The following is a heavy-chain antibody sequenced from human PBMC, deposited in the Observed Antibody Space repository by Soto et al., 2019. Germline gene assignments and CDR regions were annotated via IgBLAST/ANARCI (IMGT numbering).Heavy chain of an antibody. CDR2: ISSGGAYI. J-gene: IGHJ5*02. CDR1: TFSMYS. Sequence: EVQVVESGGGLVQPGGSLRLSCNFTFSMYSMDWVRQAPGKGLEWVASISSGGAYIKYADSVKGRFTISRDNAKNSVSLQMNSLRVDDTAVYFCTRDQGGSYDSWFDPWGQGTLVTVS. V-gene: IGHV3-21*01. CDR3: TRDQGGSYDSWFDP. D-gene: IGHD1-26*01.